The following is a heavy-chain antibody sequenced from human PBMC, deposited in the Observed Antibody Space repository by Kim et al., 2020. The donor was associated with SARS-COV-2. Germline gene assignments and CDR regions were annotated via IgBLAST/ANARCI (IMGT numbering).Heavy chain of an antibody. CDR1: GFTFSSYA. D-gene: IGHD6-13*01. CDR3: VIHGGYSTSWVNWYFDV. CDR2: ISGSSGTT. J-gene: IGHJ2*01. Sequence: GGSLRLSCAASGFTFSSYAMNWVRQASGKGLEWVSVISGSSGTTYYGDSVKGRFTISRDNSKNTLYLQMNSLRAEDTAVYYCVIHGGYSTSWVNWYFDVWGRGTLVTVSS. V-gene: IGHV3-23*01.